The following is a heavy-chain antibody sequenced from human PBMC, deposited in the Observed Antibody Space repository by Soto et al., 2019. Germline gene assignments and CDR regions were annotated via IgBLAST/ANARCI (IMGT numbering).Heavy chain of an antibody. J-gene: IGHJ2*01. CDR1: GGTFSSYS. CDR2: IMPIFGKA. V-gene: IGHV1-69*01. Sequence: QVQLVQSGAEVKKPGSSVKVSCKASGGTFSSYSINWVRQAPGQGLEWMGGIMPIFGKANYAQKFQGRVTLTADESTSTAHMELSSLRNEDTAVYYCARPFQSWPGGWYFDLWGRGTLVTVSS. D-gene: IGHD3-16*01. CDR3: ARPFQSWPGGWYFDL.